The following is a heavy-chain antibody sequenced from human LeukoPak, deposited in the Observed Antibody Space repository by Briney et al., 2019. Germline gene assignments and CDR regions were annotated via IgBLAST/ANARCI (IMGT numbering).Heavy chain of an antibody. Sequence: PGGSLRLSCAASGFTFSSYAMSWVRQAPGKGLEWVSAISGSGGSTYYADSAKGRFTISRDNSKNTLYLQMNSLRAEDTAVYYCAKVRDYCSSTSCYRAPFDYWGQGTLVTVSS. CDR3: AKVRDYCSSTSCYRAPFDY. CDR2: ISGSGGST. J-gene: IGHJ4*02. D-gene: IGHD2-2*02. CDR1: GFTFSSYA. V-gene: IGHV3-23*01.